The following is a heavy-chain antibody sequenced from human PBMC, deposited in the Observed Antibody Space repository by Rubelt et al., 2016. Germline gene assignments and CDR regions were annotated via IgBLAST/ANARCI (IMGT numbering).Heavy chain of an antibody. CDR1: GFSLSTSGMC. D-gene: IGHD3-22*01. CDR3: ARILLPDYYDSSGGMDV. V-gene: IGHV2-70*15. Sequence: QVTLRESGPALVKPTQTLTLTCTFSGFSLSTSGMCVSWIRQPPGKALAWLARIDWDDAQYYSTSLKTRLTISKDTSKNQVVLTMTNMDPVDTATYYCARILLPDYYDSSGGMDVWGQGTTVTVSS. J-gene: IGHJ6*02. CDR2: IDWDDAQ.